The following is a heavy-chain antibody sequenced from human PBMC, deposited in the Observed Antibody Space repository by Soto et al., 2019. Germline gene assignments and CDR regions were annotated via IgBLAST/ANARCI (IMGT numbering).Heavy chain of an antibody. V-gene: IGHV3-30*18. CDR1: GFTFSSSG. CDR3: AKDFPIRDIHGSALDY. CDR2: IPYDGSYR. Sequence: PGGSLRLSCAASGFTFSSSGMHWVRQAPGKGLERVALIPYDGSYRSYADSVKGRFTISRDSSKNTLSLQMNSLRTEDTAVYYCAKDFPIRDIHGSALDYWGQGTLVTVSS. D-gene: IGHD3-10*01. J-gene: IGHJ4*02.